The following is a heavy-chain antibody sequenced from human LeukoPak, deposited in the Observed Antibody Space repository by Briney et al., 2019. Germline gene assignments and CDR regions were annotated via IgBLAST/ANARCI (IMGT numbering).Heavy chain of an antibody. Sequence: ASVKVSCKASGYIFTDYYMHWVRQAPGQGFEWMGCINPNDGDTNYAQKFQGRVTMTRDTSISTAHMEVSRLRSDDTAVYYCARANFLYCSSSTCLFDYWGQGTLVTVSS. CDR1: GYIFTDYY. J-gene: IGHJ4*02. CDR2: INPNDGDT. D-gene: IGHD2-2*01. CDR3: ARANFLYCSSSTCLFDY. V-gene: IGHV1-2*02.